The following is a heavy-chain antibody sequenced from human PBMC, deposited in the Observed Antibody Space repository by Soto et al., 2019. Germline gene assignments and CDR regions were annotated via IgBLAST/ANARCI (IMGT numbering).Heavy chain of an antibody. CDR3: ARGLQSLFDY. V-gene: IGHV3-33*01. J-gene: IGHJ4*02. Sequence: PGGSLRLSCAASGFTFGNYGMHWVRQAPGKGLEWVAAIWFDGNKQHYADSVKGRFTISRDNSKNTLYVQMTSLRAEDTAVYYCARGLQSLFDYWGQGTLVTAPQ. CDR2: IWFDGNKQ. CDR1: GFTFGNYG.